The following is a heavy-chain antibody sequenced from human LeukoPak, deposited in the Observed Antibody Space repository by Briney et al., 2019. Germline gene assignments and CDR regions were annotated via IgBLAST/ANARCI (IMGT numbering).Heavy chain of an antibody. CDR3: ARALDGTRNAFDI. CDR2: ISGDGSST. J-gene: IGHJ3*02. CDR1: GFTFSTYW. Sequence: GGSLRLSCAASGFTFSTYWMHWVRQAPGEGLVWVSRISGDGSSTNYADSVKGRFTISGDSAKNTLYLQMNSLRAEDTAVYYCARALDGTRNAFDIWGQGTMVTVSS. D-gene: IGHD5-24*01. V-gene: IGHV3-74*01.